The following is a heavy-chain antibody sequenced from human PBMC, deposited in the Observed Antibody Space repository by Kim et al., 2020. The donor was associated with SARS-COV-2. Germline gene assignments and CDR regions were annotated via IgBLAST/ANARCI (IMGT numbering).Heavy chain of an antibody. J-gene: IGHJ4*02. V-gene: IGHV3-23*01. Sequence: YGDSVQGRFTISRDNSKNTLYLQMNSLRAEDTAVYYCAKARHSPAAMSDYWGQGTLVTVSS. D-gene: IGHD2-2*01. CDR3: AKARHSPAAMSDY.